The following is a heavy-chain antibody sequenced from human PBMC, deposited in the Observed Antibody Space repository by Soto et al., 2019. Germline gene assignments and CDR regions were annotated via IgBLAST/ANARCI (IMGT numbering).Heavy chain of an antibody. CDR3: ARDILTAGTTGFDY. J-gene: IGHJ4*02. CDR2: ISYDGSNK. CDR1: GFTFSSYA. V-gene: IGHV3-30-3*01. D-gene: IGHD6-13*01. Sequence: GGSLRLSCAASGFTFSSYAMHWVRQAPGKGLEWVAVISYDGSNKYYADSVKGRFTISRDNSKNTLYLQMNSLRAEDTAVYYCARDILTAGTTGFDYWGQGTLVTVSS.